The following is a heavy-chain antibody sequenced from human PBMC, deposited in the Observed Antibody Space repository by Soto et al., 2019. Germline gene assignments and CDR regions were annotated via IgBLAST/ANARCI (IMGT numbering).Heavy chain of an antibody. D-gene: IGHD2-15*01. Sequence: GASVKVSCKASGGTFSSYTISWVRQAPGQGLEWMGRIIPILGIANYAQKFQGRVTITADKSTSTAYMELSSLRSEDTAVYYCAREVVVVVAATGGGDYYYMDVWGKGTTVTVSS. CDR2: IIPILGIA. CDR3: AREVVVVVAATGGGDYYYMDV. CDR1: GGTFSSYT. J-gene: IGHJ6*03. V-gene: IGHV1-69*04.